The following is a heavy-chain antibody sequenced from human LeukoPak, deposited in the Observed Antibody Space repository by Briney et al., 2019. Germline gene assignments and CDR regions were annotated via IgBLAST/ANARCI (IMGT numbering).Heavy chain of an antibody. Sequence: GGSLRLSCAASGFTVSSNYMSWVRQAPGKGLEWLSVIYSGGSTYCADSVQGRFTISRDNSKNTLYLQMNSLRAEDTAVYYCARGRGSASQHFDYWGQGTLVTVSS. J-gene: IGHJ4*02. CDR1: GFTVSSNY. CDR2: IYSGGST. V-gene: IGHV3-53*01. D-gene: IGHD1-26*01. CDR3: ARGRGSASQHFDY.